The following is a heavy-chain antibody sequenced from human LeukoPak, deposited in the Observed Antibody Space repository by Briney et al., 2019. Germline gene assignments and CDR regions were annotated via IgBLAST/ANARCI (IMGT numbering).Heavy chain of an antibody. J-gene: IGHJ5*02. CDR1: GYTFTSYY. Sequence: ASVKVSCKASGYTFTSYYMHWVRQAPGQGLEWMGLINPSGGSTSYAQKFQGRVTMTRDTSTSTVYMELSSLRSEDTAVYYCARYRRDSSSQNWFDHWGQGTLVTVSS. CDR3: ARYRRDSSSQNWFDH. D-gene: IGHD6-6*01. CDR2: INPSGGST. V-gene: IGHV1-46*03.